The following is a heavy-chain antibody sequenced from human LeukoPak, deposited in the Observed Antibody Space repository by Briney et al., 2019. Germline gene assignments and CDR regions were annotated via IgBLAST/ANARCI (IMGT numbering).Heavy chain of an antibody. D-gene: IGHD6-19*01. CDR3: AKDRSSAFDI. V-gene: IGHV3-30*02. Sequence: PGGSLRPSCAASGFTFSSYGMHWVRQAPGKGLEWVAFIRFDGSNKYYADSVKGRFTISRDNSKNTLYLQMNSLRAEDTAVYYCAKDRSSAFDIWGQGTMVTVSS. CDR1: GFTFSSYG. J-gene: IGHJ3*02. CDR2: IRFDGSNK.